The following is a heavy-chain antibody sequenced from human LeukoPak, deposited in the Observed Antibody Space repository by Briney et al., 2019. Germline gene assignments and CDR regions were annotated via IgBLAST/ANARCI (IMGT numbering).Heavy chain of an antibody. J-gene: IGHJ4*02. CDR3: ARYQVAIDY. V-gene: IGHV3-7*03. CDR2: INKDGSEK. Sequence: GSLRLSCAASGFTFSNYWMTWVRQAPGKGLEWVANINKDGSEKNYVDSVKGRFTISRDNAKSSLYLQINSLRADDTAVYYCARYQVAIDYWGQGTLVTVSA. D-gene: IGHD2-2*01. CDR1: GFTFSNYW.